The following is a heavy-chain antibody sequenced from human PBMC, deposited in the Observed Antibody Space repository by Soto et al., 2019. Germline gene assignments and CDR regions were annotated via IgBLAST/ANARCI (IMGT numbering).Heavy chain of an antibody. CDR1: GFPFSSYA. V-gene: IGHV3-23*01. J-gene: IGHJ3*02. D-gene: IGHD3-16*01. CDR2: ISGSGGRT. Sequence: GGSLRLSCVASGFPFSSYAMNWVRQTPGKGLEWVSGISGSGGRTYYADSVKGRFTISRDNSNNTLSLQMHILRVDDTAVSFCAHGGYYSLFDIWGQGTVVTVSS. CDR3: AHGGYYSLFDI.